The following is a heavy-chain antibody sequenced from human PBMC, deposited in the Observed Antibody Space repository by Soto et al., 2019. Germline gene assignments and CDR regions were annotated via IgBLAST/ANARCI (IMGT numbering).Heavy chain of an antibody. CDR1: GYTFTSYA. Sequence: QVQLVQSGAEEKKPGASVKVSCKASGYTFTSYAMHWVRQAPGQRLEWMGWINAGNGSTKYSQKSQGRVTITRDTSASTAYMERSSLRAEDTAVYYCASSVRQQLAYWGQGTLVTVSS. V-gene: IGHV1-3*05. CDR2: INAGNGST. J-gene: IGHJ4*02. CDR3: ASSVRQQLAY. D-gene: IGHD6-13*01.